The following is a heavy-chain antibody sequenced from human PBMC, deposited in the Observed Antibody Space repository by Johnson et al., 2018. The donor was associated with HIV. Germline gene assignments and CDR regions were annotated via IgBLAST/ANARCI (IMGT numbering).Heavy chain of an antibody. J-gene: IGHJ3*02. CDR2: IGSSGDT. D-gene: IGHD3-9*01. Sequence: VLLVESGGGLVQPGGSLRLSCAASGFIFSSYAMHWVRQATGKGLEWVSGIGSSGDTYYPGSVKGRFTVSRTNAKNSFHLQMNSLRAGDTAVYYCARAGDYDILTGSLLRGAFDIWGQGTMVTVSS. V-gene: IGHV3-13*01. CDR1: GFIFSSYA. CDR3: ARAGDYDILTGSLLRGAFDI.